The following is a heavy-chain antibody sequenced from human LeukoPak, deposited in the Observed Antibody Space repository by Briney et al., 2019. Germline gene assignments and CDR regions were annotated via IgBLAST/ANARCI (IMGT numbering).Heavy chain of an antibody. J-gene: IGHJ4*02. V-gene: IGHV4-34*01. CDR1: GGSFSGYY. D-gene: IGHD4-17*01. Sequence: SETLSLTCAVYGGSFSGYYWSWIRQPPGKGLEWIGEINHSGSTNYNPSLKSRVTISVDTSKNQFSLKLSSVTAADTAVYYRARFPDDYGEYYWGQGTLVTVSS. CDR3: ARFPDDYGEYY. CDR2: INHSGST.